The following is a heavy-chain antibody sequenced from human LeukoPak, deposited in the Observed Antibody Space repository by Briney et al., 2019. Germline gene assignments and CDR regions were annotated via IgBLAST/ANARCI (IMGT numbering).Heavy chain of an antibody. CDR2: IYYSGST. D-gene: IGHD5-18*01. V-gene: IGHV4-61*05. Sequence: SETLSLTCTVSGGSISSSSYYWGWIRQPPGKGLEWIGYIYYSGSTNYNPSLKSRVTISVDTSKNQFSLKLSSVTAADTAVYYCARLDSYGYASWFDPWGQGTLVTVSS. J-gene: IGHJ5*02. CDR1: GGSISSSSYY. CDR3: ARLDSYGYASWFDP.